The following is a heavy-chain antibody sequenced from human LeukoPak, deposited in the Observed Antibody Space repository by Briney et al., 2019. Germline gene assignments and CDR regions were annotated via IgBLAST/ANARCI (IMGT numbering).Heavy chain of an antibody. CDR2: FDSEEGER. Sequence: GASVKVSCKVSGYMFNELSIHWVRQAPGKGLEWMGGFDSEEGERIYAQEFQGRVTMTEDTSTDTAYMDLSSLRSEDTAVYYCATDTSNWNDGFDIWGQGTKISVTS. D-gene: IGHD1-1*01. V-gene: IGHV1-24*01. CDR1: GYMFNELS. CDR3: ATDTSNWNDGFDI. J-gene: IGHJ3*02.